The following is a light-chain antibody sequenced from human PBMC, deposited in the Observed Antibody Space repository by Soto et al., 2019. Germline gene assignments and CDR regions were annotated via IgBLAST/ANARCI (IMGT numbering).Light chain of an antibody. CDR2: YDS. CDR3: QVWDSSRYVV. V-gene: IGLV3-21*04. Sequence: SYELTQPPSVSVAPGKTARITCGGNNIGSKSVHWYQQKPGQAPVLVIYYDSDRPSGIPERFSGSNSGNTATLTISRVEAGDEADYYCQVWDSSRYVVFGGGTKLTVL. CDR1: NIGSKS. J-gene: IGLJ2*01.